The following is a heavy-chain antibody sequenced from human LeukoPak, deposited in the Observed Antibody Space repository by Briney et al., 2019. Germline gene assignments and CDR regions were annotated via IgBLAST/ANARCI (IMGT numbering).Heavy chain of an antibody. CDR1: GFTFNKYT. CDR2: ISTSSSYI. D-gene: IGHD3-10*02. CDR3: ARDNPLLFGEYKGTGWFDP. V-gene: IGHV3-21*04. Sequence: GGSLRLSYAASGFTFNKYTMNWVRQAPGKGLEWVSSISTSSSYIYYADSVKGRFTISRDNAKNSLYLQMNSLRAEDTAVYYCARDNPLLFGEYKGTGWFDPWGQGTLVTVSS. J-gene: IGHJ5*02.